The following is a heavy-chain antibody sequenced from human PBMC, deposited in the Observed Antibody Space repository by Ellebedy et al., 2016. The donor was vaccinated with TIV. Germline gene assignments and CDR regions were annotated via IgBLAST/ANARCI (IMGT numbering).Heavy chain of an antibody. CDR2: IYYSGST. V-gene: IGHV4-59*08. Sequence: SETLSLTCSVSGGSXLFYFXPWILPSPGTVXEWIGYIYYSGSTRYNPSLKSRVTISLDTSKSQFSLKLRSVTAADTAVYFRARHDPRYYESSGFYYGGWXXXWGQGTQVTVSS. CDR3: ARHDPRYYESSGFYYGGWXXX. CDR1: GGSXLFYF. D-gene: IGHD3-22*01. J-gene: IGHJ4*02.